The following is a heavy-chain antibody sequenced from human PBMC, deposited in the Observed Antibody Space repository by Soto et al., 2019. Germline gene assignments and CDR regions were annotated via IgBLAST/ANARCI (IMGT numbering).Heavy chain of an antibody. J-gene: IGHJ4*02. V-gene: IGHV1-69*12. D-gene: IGHD1-26*01. Sequence: QVQLVQSGAEVKKPGSSVKVSCKASGGTFSSYAISWVRQAPGQGLEWMGGIIPIFGTANYAQKFQGRVTITADESTSTAYMELSSLRSEDTAVYYCARDIPDGGSYYFDYWGQGTLFTVSS. CDR1: GGTFSSYA. CDR3: ARDIPDGGSYYFDY. CDR2: IIPIFGTA.